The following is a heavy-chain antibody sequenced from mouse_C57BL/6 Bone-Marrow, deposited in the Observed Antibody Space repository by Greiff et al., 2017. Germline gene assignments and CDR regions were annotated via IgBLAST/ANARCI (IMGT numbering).Heavy chain of an antibody. Sequence: VQLVESGAELVKPGASVKISCKASGYAFSSYWMNWVKQRPGKGLEWIGQIYPGDGDTNYNGKFKGKATLTADKSSSTAYMQLSSLTSEDSAVYFCARCIYYYGPYYAMDYWGQGTSVTVSS. J-gene: IGHJ4*01. D-gene: IGHD1-1*01. V-gene: IGHV1-80*01. CDR2: IYPGDGDT. CDR3: ARCIYYYGPYYAMDY. CDR1: GYAFSSYW.